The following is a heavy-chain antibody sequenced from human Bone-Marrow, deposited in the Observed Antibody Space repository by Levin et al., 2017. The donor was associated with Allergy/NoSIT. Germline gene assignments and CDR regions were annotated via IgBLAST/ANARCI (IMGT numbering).Heavy chain of an antibody. V-gene: IGHV2-5*04. Sequence: SGPTLVKPTKTLTVTCTFSGFSLTTVGVGVAWVRPPPGKALEWLAVIYWNEDKRYSSSLARRLTITMDPSKNQVDHSMTNIDPVDTGTYLSAHAHYAFGCAMDVWGQGTTFIVSS. D-gene: IGHD3-3*01. CDR3: AHAHYAFGCAMDV. CDR1: GFSLTTVGVG. J-gene: IGHJ6*02. CDR2: IYWNEDK.